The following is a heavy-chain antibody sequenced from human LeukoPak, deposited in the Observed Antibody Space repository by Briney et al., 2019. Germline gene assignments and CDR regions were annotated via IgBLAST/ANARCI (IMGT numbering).Heavy chain of an antibody. Sequence: GGSLRLSCAASGFTFSSYAMPWVRQAPGKGLEWVAVISYDGSNKYYADSVKGRFTISRDNSKNTPYLQMNSLRAEDTAVYYCARDFGLFSYFDYWGQGTLVTVSS. V-gene: IGHV3-30-3*01. CDR3: ARDFGLFSYFDY. J-gene: IGHJ4*02. CDR2: ISYDGSNK. CDR1: GFTFSSYA. D-gene: IGHD3-22*01.